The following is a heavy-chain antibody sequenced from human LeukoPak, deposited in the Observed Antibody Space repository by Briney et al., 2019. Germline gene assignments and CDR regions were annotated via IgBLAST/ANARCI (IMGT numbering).Heavy chain of an antibody. CDR1: GGSISSYY. D-gene: IGHD3-10*01. Sequence: SETLSLTCTVSGGSISSYYWSWIRQPPGKGLEWIGYIYYSGSTNYNPSLKSRVTISVDTSKNQFSLKLSSVTAADTAVYYCARDLPYGSGSYFDYWGQGTLVTVSS. J-gene: IGHJ4*02. CDR2: IYYSGST. CDR3: ARDLPYGSGSYFDY. V-gene: IGHV4-59*01.